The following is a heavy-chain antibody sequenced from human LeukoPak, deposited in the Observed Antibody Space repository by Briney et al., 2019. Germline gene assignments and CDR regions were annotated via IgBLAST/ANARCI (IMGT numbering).Heavy chain of an antibody. D-gene: IGHD3-16*01. V-gene: IGHV4-59*01. J-gene: IGHJ6*03. Sequence: SETLSLTCTVSGGSISSYYWSWIRQPPGKGLEWIGYIYYSGSTNYKPSLKSRVTISVDTSKNQFSLKLSSVTAADTALYNCARMGEFHTGHPNYYMDVWGKGTTVTVSS. CDR1: GGSISSYY. CDR3: ARMGEFHTGHPNYYMDV. CDR2: IYYSGST.